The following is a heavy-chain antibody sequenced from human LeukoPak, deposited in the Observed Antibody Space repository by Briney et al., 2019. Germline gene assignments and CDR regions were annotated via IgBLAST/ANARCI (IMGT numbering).Heavy chain of an antibody. D-gene: IGHD2-21*01. Sequence: PSETLSLTCTVSGYFISSGYYWGWIRQPPGKGLEWIGSIDHGENTYYNPSLKSRVTLSVDTSNDQFSLILKSVTAADTAIYYCARENVLYSGWFDPWGQGILVTVSS. J-gene: IGHJ5*02. CDR3: ARENVLYSGWFDP. V-gene: IGHV4-38-2*02. CDR2: IDHGENT. CDR1: GYFISSGYY.